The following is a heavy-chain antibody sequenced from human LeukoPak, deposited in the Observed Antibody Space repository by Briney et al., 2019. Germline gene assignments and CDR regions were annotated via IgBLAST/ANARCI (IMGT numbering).Heavy chain of an antibody. J-gene: IGHJ4*02. CDR1: GYTFTSYG. Sequence: ASVKVSCKASGYTFTSYGISWVRQAPGQGLEWMGWISAYNGNTNYAQKLQGRVTMTTDTSTSTAYMELSSLRSEDMAVYYCARALRYFDWFFDYWGQGTLVTVSS. D-gene: IGHD3-9*01. V-gene: IGHV1-18*03. CDR3: ARALRYFDWFFDY. CDR2: ISAYNGNT.